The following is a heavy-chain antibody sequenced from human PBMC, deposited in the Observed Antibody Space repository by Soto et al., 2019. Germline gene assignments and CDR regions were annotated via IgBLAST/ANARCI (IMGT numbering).Heavy chain of an antibody. CDR2: ISAKSGGT. CDR1: GYTFTSYG. J-gene: IGHJ6*02. D-gene: IGHD2-8*01. V-gene: IGHV1-2*02. CDR3: ARGHSTDCSNGVCSFFYNHEMDV. Sequence: ASVKVSCKASGYTFTSYGISWVRQAPGQGLEWMGWISAKSGGTNTAQKFQGRVTMTRDRSISTAYMELTRLRSDDTAVYFCARGHSTDCSNGVCSFFYNHEMDVWGQGTTVTVSS.